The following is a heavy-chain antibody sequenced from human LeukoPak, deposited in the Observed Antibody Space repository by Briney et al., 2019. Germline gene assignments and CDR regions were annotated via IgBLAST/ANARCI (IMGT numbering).Heavy chain of an antibody. CDR1: GFTFSSYS. D-gene: IGHD3-22*01. J-gene: IGHJ1*01. V-gene: IGHV3-21*01. CDR2: ISSSSTYK. CDR3: ARDDDSSGFSKFFYH. Sequence: PGGSLRLSCAASGFTFSSYSMNWVRQASGKGLERVSSISSSSTYKYYADSLKGRFTISRDNATNSLYLQMNSLRAEDTAVYYCARDDDSSGFSKFFYHWGQGTLVTVSS.